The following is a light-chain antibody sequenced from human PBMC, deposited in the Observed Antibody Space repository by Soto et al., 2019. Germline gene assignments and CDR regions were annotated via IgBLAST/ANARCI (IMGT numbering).Light chain of an antibody. V-gene: IGKV1-39*01. J-gene: IGKJ4*01. CDR2: SAS. Sequence: DIQTTQSPSSLSASVGDRVTITCRASQSISNYLNWYQQKPGNAPKLLIYSASNLQGGVPSRFSGSGSGTDFTLTISSLQPEDFATYYCQQSFITSVTFGGGTKVEI. CDR3: QQSFITSVT. CDR1: QSISNY.